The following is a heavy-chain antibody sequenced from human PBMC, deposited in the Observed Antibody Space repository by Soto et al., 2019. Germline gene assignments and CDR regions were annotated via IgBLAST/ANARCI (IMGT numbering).Heavy chain of an antibody. V-gene: IGHV4-34*01. CDR1: GGSFSGYY. J-gene: IGHJ4*02. Sequence: PSETLSLTCAVYGGSFSGYYWTWIRQPPGTGLEWIGEINHSGSTNYNPSLKSRVTISVDTSKNQFSLKLTSVTAADTAVYYCAREQITSCFDYWGQGTLVTVSS. CDR2: INHSGST. D-gene: IGHD3-3*01. CDR3: AREQITSCFDY.